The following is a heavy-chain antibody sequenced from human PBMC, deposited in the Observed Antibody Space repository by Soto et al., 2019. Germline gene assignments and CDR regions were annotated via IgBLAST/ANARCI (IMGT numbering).Heavy chain of an antibody. J-gene: IGHJ4*02. CDR3: ARDYDSSGDY. CDR1: GGSISTSSYY. CDR2: IYYSGST. Sequence: QLQLQESGPGLVKPSETLSLTCTVSGGSISTSSYYWGWIRQPPGKGLEWIGRIYYSGSTYYNPSLEMPLTTSADTSRNQFSLNLSSVTAADTAVYYCARDYDSSGDYWGQGALVTVSS. V-gene: IGHV4-39*01. D-gene: IGHD3-22*01.